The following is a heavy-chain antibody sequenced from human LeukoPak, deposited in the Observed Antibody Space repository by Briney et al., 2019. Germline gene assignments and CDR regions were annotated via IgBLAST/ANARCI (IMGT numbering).Heavy chain of an antibody. CDR1: GGTFSSYA. CDR2: IIPIFGTA. CDR3: ARSTVVTLYYYYYYYMDV. V-gene: IGHV1-69*13. J-gene: IGHJ6*03. Sequence: GASVKVSCKASGGTFSSYAISWVRQAPGQGLEWMGGIIPIFGTANYAQKFQGRVTITADESTGTAYMELSSLRSEDTAVYYCARSTVVTLYYYYYYYMDVWGKGTTVTVSS. D-gene: IGHD4-23*01.